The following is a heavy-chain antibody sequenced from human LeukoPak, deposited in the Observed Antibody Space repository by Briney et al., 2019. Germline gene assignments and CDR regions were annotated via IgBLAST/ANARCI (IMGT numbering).Heavy chain of an antibody. J-gene: IGHJ3*02. CDR3: ARGRRWWELHEAFDI. V-gene: IGHV1-8*03. CDR1: GYTSTSYD. CDR2: MNPNSGNT. Sequence: ASVKVSCKASGYTSTSYDINWVRQATGQGLEWMGWMNPNSGNTGYAQKFLGRVTITRNTSISTAYMELSSLRSEDTAVYYCARGRRWWELHEAFDIWGQGTMVTVSS. D-gene: IGHD1-26*01.